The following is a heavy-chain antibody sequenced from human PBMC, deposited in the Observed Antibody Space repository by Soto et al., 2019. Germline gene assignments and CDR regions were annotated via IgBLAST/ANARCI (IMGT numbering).Heavy chain of an antibody. CDR3: ARDVSYYDSSGYRVDAFYI. D-gene: IGHD3-22*01. CDR2: ISYDAKNK. Sequence: QMLLVESGGGVVQPGRSLRLSCAASGFIFRSFAMHWVRQGPGKGLEWVAAISYDAKNKFYADSRQGRFTISRDNSKNTLYLQPNSLRSEHTAVYYCARDVSYYDSSGYRVDAFYIWGQGTVVTVSS. CDR1: GFIFRSFA. V-gene: IGHV3-30*04. J-gene: IGHJ3*02.